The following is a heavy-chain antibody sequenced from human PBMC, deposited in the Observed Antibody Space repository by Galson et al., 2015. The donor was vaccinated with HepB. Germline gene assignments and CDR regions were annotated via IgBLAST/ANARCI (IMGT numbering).Heavy chain of an antibody. CDR1: GFTISDYA. CDR2: ISDSGDTA. J-gene: IGHJ3*02. Sequence: SLRLSCAASGFTISDYAMIWVRQAPDKGLEWVSFISDSGDTAHYADSVKGRFTISRDNSKNTVYLNMDSLKDEDTAVYYCAKDVVRYFDWSDAFNIWGQGARVSVSS. CDR3: AKDVVRYFDWSDAFNI. D-gene: IGHD3-9*01. V-gene: IGHV3-23*01.